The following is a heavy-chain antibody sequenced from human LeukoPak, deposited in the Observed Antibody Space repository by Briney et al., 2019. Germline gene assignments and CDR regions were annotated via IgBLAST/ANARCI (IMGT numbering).Heavy chain of an antibody. CDR2: INHSGST. CDR1: GGSFSGYY. D-gene: IGHD3-22*01. V-gene: IGHV4-34*01. Sequence: PSETLSLTCAVYGGSFSGYYWSWIRQPPGKGLEWIGEINHSGSTNYNPSLKSRVTISVDTSKNRFPLKLSSVTAADTAVYYCARGRIKDYDSSGYYLDYWGQGTLVTVSS. CDR3: ARGRIKDYDSSGYYLDY. J-gene: IGHJ4*02.